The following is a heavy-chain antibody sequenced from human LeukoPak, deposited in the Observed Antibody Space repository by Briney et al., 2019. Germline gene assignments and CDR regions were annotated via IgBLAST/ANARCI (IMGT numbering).Heavy chain of an antibody. J-gene: IGHJ4*02. V-gene: IGHV4-38-2*02. D-gene: IGHD3-9*01. Sequence: PSETLSLTCTVSGYSISSAYYWGWIRQPPGKGLEWIGSIYYSGSTYYNPSLKSRVTISVDTSKNQFSLKLSSVTAADTAVYYCARSRRYFDWLSHYFDYWGQGTLVTVSS. CDR1: GYSISSAYY. CDR2: IYYSGST. CDR3: ARSRRYFDWLSHYFDY.